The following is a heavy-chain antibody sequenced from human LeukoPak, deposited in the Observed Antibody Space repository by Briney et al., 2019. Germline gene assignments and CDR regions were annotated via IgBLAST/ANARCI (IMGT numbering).Heavy chain of an antibody. CDR1: GFTFSSYW. D-gene: IGHD3-16*01. CDR2: INHNGNVD. CDR3: ARGGGLDV. J-gene: IGHJ6*02. Sequence: GGSLRLSCAASGFTFSSYWMNWARRAPGKGLEWVASINHNGNVDYYVDSVKGRFTISRDNAKNSLYLQMSNLRAEDTAVYFCARGGGLDVWGQGATVTVSS. V-gene: IGHV3-7*03.